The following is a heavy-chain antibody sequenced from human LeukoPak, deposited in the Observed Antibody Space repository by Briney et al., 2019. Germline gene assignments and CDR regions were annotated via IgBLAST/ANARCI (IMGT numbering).Heavy chain of an antibody. CDR3: ARRYCSSTSCYAFDI. D-gene: IGHD2-2*01. J-gene: IGHJ3*02. Sequence: GGSLSLSCAASGFTFSSYSMNWVRQAPGKGLEWGSDISSSSSHIIYIDSVKGRFTISRDNAKTSLYLQMNSLRAEDTAVYYCARRYCSSTSCYAFDIWGQGTMVTVSS. V-gene: IGHV3-21*01. CDR2: ISSSSSHI. CDR1: GFTFSSYS.